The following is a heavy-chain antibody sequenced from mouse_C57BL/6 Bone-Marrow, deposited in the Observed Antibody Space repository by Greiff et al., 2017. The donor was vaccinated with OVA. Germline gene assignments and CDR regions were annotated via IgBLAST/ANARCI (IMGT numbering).Heavy chain of an antibody. D-gene: IGHD2-2*01. CDR3: AREHTMVTTGFAY. CDR2: IDPSDSYT. Sequence: QVQLQQPGAELVKPGASVKLSCKASGYTFTSYWMQWVKQRPGQGLEWIGEIDPSDSYTNYTQTFKGQSTLSVDTSSSTAYMQHSSLTSEDSAVYDGAREHTMVTTGFAYGGQGTLVTVSA. CDR1: GYTFTSYW. J-gene: IGHJ3*01. V-gene: IGHV1-50*01.